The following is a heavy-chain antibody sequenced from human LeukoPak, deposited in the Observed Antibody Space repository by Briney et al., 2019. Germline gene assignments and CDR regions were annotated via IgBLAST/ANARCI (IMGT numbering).Heavy chain of an antibody. CDR3: AKDKSRGYYDTQPDY. J-gene: IGHJ4*02. Sequence: PGGSLRLSCAASGFTFSSYSMNWVRQAPGKGLEWVSSISSSSSYIYYADSVKGRFTISRDNAKNSLYLQMNSLRAEDTAVYYCAKDKSRGYYDTQPDYWGQGTLVTVSS. CDR2: ISSSSSYI. V-gene: IGHV3-21*04. CDR1: GFTFSSYS. D-gene: IGHD3-22*01.